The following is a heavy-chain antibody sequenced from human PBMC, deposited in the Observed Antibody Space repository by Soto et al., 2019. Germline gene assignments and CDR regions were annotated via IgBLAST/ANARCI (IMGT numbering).Heavy chain of an antibody. V-gene: IGHV1-69*06. CDR3: ARDEKDYYDSSGYYLVY. Sequence: SVKVSCKASGGTFSMYAISGVVQAPLRWLDWMGGIIPIFGTANYAQKFQGRVTITADKSTSTAYMELSSLRSEDTAVYYCARDEKDYYDSSGYYLVYWGQGTLVTVSS. D-gene: IGHD3-22*01. CDR2: IIPIFGTA. CDR1: GGTFSMYA. J-gene: IGHJ4*02.